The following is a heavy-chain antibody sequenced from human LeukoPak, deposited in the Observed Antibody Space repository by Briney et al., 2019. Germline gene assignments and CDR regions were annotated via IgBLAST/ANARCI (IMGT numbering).Heavy chain of an antibody. D-gene: IGHD4-23*01. CDR3: AKIYGGNWGPFDY. Sequence: ETLSLTCTVSGDSISLYYWSWVRQAPGKGLEWVSVVSGSGGNTYYADSVKGRFTISRDNSKNTLYLQMNSLTAEDTAVFYCAKIYGGNWGPFDYWGQGTLVTVSS. V-gene: IGHV3-23*01. CDR1: GDSISLYY. J-gene: IGHJ4*02. CDR2: VSGSGGNT.